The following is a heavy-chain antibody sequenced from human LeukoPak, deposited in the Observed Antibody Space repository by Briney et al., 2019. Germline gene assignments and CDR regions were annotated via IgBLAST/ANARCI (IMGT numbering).Heavy chain of an antibody. J-gene: IGHJ5*02. D-gene: IGHD3-22*01. V-gene: IGHV3-23*01. CDR2: VSGSAGST. Sequence: PGGSLRLSCAASGFTFRTYAMAWVRQAPGKGLEWVSSVSGSAGSTYYADSVKGRFTISRDNSKNTLYVQMNSLRAEDTAVYYCARGLDSSGYRWVDPWGQGTLVTVSS. CDR1: GFTFRTYA. CDR3: ARGLDSSGYRWVDP.